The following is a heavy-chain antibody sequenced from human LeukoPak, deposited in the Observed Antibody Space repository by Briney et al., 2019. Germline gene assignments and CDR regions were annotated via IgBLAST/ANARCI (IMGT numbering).Heavy chain of an antibody. CDR3: ARGVNTYYDMPDNWFDP. CDR2: ISYDGSNK. Sequence: GGSLRLSCAASGFTFSSYAMHWVRQAPGKGLEWVAVISYDGSNKYYADSVKGRFTISRDNSKNTLYLQMNSLRAEDTAVYYCARGVNTYYDMPDNWFDPWGQGTLVTVSS. D-gene: IGHD3-9*01. J-gene: IGHJ5*02. V-gene: IGHV3-30*04. CDR1: GFTFSSYA.